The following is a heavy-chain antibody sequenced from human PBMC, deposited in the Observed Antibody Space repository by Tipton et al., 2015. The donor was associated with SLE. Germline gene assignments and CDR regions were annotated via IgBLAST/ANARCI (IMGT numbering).Heavy chain of an antibody. Sequence: TLSLTCAVSGYSISDDYYWGWIRQPPGRGLEWIGNIYHSGTTNYNPSLKSRVTMSVDMSKNQFSLNLRSVTAADAAVYSCARSRESVNSAAFEIWGQGTMVTVSS. CDR1: GYSISDDYY. V-gene: IGHV4-38-2*01. CDR3: ARSRESVNSAAFEI. D-gene: IGHD4-23*01. CDR2: IYHSGTT. J-gene: IGHJ3*02.